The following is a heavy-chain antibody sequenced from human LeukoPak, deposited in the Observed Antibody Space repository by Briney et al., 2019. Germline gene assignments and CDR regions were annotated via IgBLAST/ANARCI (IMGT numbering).Heavy chain of an antibody. J-gene: IGHJ3*02. CDR2: IRYDGSNK. D-gene: IGHD4-17*01. Sequence: PGGSLRLSCAASGFTFSSYAMHWVRQAPGKGLEWVAFIRYDGSNKYYADSVKGRFTISRDNSKNTLYLQMNSLRAEDTAVYYCAKERNLRFDAFDIWGQGTMVTVSS. CDR3: AKERNLRFDAFDI. CDR1: GFTFSSYA. V-gene: IGHV3-30*02.